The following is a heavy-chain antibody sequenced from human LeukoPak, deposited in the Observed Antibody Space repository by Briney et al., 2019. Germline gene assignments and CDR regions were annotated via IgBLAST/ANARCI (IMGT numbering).Heavy chain of an antibody. D-gene: IGHD6-19*01. CDR3: ARRGTIAVPVFWFDP. CDR2: IKQDGSEK. CDR1: GFTFNAYW. V-gene: IGHV3-7*01. Sequence: GGSLRLSCVASGFTFNAYWMSWVRQAPGKGLEWVANIKQDGSEKHYLDSLEGRFTISRDNAKNSVYLQINRLRAEDSAVYYCARRGTIAVPVFWFDPWGQGTLVIVSS. J-gene: IGHJ5*02.